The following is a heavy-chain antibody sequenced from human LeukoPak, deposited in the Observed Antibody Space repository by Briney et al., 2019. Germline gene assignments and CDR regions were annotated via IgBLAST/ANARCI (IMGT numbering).Heavy chain of an antibody. CDR2: ISGSGGST. CDR3: AKVSDNYYGSGSYFKPPNKVLDY. V-gene: IGHV3-23*01. J-gene: IGHJ4*02. D-gene: IGHD3-10*01. CDR1: GFTFSSYA. Sequence: GGSLRLSCAASGFTFSSYAMSWVRQAPGKGVEWVSAISGSGGSTYYADSVKGRFTISRDNSKNTLYLQMNSLRAEDTAVYYCAKVSDNYYGSGSYFKPPNKVLDYWGQGTLVTVSS.